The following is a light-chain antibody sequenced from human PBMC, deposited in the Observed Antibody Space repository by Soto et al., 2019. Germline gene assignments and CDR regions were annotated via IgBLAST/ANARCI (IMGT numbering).Light chain of an antibody. V-gene: IGKV1-39*01. CDR3: QQSYSTPLFT. CDR2: AAS. CDR1: QNIDKY. Sequence: DIRTTQSPPSLSASVGDIVTVTCQSSQNIDKYLHWYQQKPGKAPKLLIYAASSLQSGVPSRFSGSGSGTDFTLTISSLQPEDFATYYCQQSYSTPLFTFGPVTKVDI. J-gene: IGKJ3*01.